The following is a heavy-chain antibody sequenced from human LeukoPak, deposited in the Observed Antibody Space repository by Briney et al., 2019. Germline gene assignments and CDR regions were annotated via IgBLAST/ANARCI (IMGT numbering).Heavy chain of an antibody. J-gene: IGHJ5*02. CDR2: IYYSGST. CDR1: GGSISSGGYY. Sequence: SETLSLTCTVSGGSISSGGYYWSWIRQHPGKGLEWIGYIYYSGSTYYNPSLKSRVTISVDTSKNQFSLKLSSVTAADTAVYYCARGSRVDWFDPWGQGTLVTVSS. D-gene: IGHD5-24*01. V-gene: IGHV4-31*03. CDR3: ARGSRVDWFDP.